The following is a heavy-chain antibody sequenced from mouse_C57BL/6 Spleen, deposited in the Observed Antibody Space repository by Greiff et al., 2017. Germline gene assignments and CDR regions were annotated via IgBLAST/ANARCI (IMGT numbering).Heavy chain of an antibody. V-gene: IGHV14-4*01. CDR1: GFNIKDDY. CDR2: IDPENGDT. J-gene: IGHJ4*01. Sequence: VQLKQSGAELVRPGASVKLSCTASGFNIKDDYMHWVKQRPEQGLEWIGWIDPENGDTEYASKFQGKATITADTSSNTAYLQLSSLTSEDTAVYYCTTWGTTVVADAMDYWGQGTSVTVSS. D-gene: IGHD1-1*01. CDR3: TTWGTTVVADAMDY.